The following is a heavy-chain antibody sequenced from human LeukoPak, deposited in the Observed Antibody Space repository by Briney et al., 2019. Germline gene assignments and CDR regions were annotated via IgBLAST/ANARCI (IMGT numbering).Heavy chain of an antibody. D-gene: IGHD6-13*01. CDR3: ARGYSSSWRYYYYGMDV. V-gene: IGHV4-59*08. CDR2: IYYSGST. J-gene: IGHJ6*02. CDR1: GGSISSHY. Sequence: SETLSLTCTVSGGSISSHYWSRIRQPPGKGLEWIGYIYYSGSTNYNPSLKSRVTISVDTSKNQFSLKLSSVTAADTAVYYCARGYSSSWRYYYYGMDVWGQGTTVTVSS.